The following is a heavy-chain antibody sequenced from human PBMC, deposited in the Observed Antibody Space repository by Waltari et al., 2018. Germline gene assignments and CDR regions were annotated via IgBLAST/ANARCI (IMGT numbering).Heavy chain of an antibody. CDR1: GGSISSSSYY. J-gene: IGHJ4*02. CDR3: ARKYKYYYDSSGYSSHPHY. CDR2: IYYSGHT. Sequence: QLQLQESGPGLVKPSETLSLTCTVSGGSISSSSYYWGWIRQPPGKGLEWIGSIYYSGHTSTNPSLKSRVTVSVDPSNNPFSLKLSSVTAADTAVYYCARKYKYYYDSSGYSSHPHYWGQGTLVSV. D-gene: IGHD3-22*01. V-gene: IGHV4-39*07.